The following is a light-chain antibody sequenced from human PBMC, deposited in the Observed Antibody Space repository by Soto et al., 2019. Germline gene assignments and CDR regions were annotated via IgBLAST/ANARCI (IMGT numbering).Light chain of an antibody. CDR3: QTWVTGIQV. CDR2: LNSDGSH. V-gene: IGLV4-69*01. Sequence: QPVLTQSPSASASLGASVKLTCTLTSGHSSYAIAWHQQRPEKGPRYLMKLNSDGSHSKGDGIPDRFSGSSSGAERYLTISSLQSGEEADYYCQTWVTGIQVFGGGTKLTVL. J-gene: IGLJ2*01. CDR1: SGHSSYA.